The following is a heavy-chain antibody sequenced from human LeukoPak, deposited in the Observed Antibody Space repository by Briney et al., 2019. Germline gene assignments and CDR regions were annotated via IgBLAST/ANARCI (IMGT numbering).Heavy chain of an antibody. D-gene: IGHD3-3*01. CDR1: GGSISSYY. Sequence: SETLSLTCTVSGGSISSYYWSWIRQPAGKGLEWIGRIYTSGSTNYNPSLKSRVTMSVDTSKNQFSLKLSSVTAADTAVYYSARGYYDFWSGPPLRALLNAFDIWGQGTMVTVSS. V-gene: IGHV4-4*07. J-gene: IGHJ3*02. CDR2: IYTSGST. CDR3: ARGYYDFWSGPPLRALLNAFDI.